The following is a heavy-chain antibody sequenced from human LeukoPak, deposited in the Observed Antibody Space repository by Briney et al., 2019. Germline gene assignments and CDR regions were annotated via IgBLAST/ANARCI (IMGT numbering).Heavy chain of an antibody. CDR2: ISYDGSTK. Sequence: LSLTCAVYGGFISGYYWSWIRQAPGKGLEWVAVISYDGSTKYYADSVKGRFTISRDNSKNTLYLQMNSLRAEDTAVYYCAKEGYYYDSSGYYIKTWGQGTLVTVSS. CDR3: AKEGYYYDSSGYYIKT. V-gene: IGHV3-30*18. J-gene: IGHJ4*02. CDR1: GGFISGYY. D-gene: IGHD3-22*01.